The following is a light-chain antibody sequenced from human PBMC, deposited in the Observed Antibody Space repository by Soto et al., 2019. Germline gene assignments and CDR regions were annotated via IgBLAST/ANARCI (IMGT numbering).Light chain of an antibody. CDR1: SSDVGGYNY. Sequence: QSALTQPPSVSGSPGQSVTISCTGTSSDVGGYNYVSWYQQHPGKAPKLMIYDVSKRPSGVPDRFSGSKSGNTASLTISGLQADDEADYYCCSYAGSYTPVVFGGGTKLTVL. J-gene: IGLJ3*02. V-gene: IGLV2-11*01. CDR2: DVS. CDR3: CSYAGSYTPVV.